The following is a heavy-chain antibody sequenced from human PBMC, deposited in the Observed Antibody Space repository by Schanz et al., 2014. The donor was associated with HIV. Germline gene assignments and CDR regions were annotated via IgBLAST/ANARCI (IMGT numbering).Heavy chain of an antibody. J-gene: IGHJ4*02. Sequence: EVQLLESGGGLVQPGESLRLSCAVSGFRFSSHAMTWVRQAPGKGLEWVSNISGSGGSTFYADAVKGRFTMSRDNSKNTLSLQMDSLRVDDTAIYYCAKRSGRSFGYFDSWGQGLLVTVSS. D-gene: IGHD2-15*01. V-gene: IGHV3-23*01. CDR1: GFRFSSHA. CDR3: AKRSGRSFGYFDS. CDR2: ISGSGGST.